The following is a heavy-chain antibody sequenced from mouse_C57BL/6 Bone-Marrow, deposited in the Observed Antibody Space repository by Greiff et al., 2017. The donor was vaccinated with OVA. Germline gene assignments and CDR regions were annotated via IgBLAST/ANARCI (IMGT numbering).Heavy chain of an antibody. CDR2: IDPSDSYT. V-gene: IGHV1-69*01. J-gene: IGHJ4*01. CDR1: GYTFTSYW. CDR3: ARRLYAVDY. Sequence: VQLQQPGAELVMPGASVKLSCKASGYTFTSYWMHWVKQRPGQGLEWIGEIDPSDSYTNYNQKFKGKSTLTVDKSSSTAYMQLSSLTSEDSAVYYCARRLYAVDYWGKGTTVTVSS.